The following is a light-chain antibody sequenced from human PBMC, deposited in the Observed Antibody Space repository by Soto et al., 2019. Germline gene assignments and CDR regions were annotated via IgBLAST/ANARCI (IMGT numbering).Light chain of an antibody. CDR2: TNN. CDR3: QSYDSSLSASV. J-gene: IGLJ2*01. Sequence: QSVLTQPPSVSGAPGQRVTISRTGTTSNIGAGFDVHWYQQLPGIAPKLLIYTNNNRPSGVPDRFSGSQSGTSASLAITGLQTEDEADYYCQSYDSSLSASVFGGGTKLTVL. CDR1: TSNIGAGFD. V-gene: IGLV1-40*01.